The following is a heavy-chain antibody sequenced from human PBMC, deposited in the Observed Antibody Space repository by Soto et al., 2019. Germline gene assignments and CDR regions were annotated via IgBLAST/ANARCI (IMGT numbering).Heavy chain of an antibody. J-gene: IGHJ6*02. D-gene: IGHD3-16*01. CDR3: AKPQGVGAPYDYGLGV. V-gene: IGHV3-23*01. CDR1: GFTFINYA. CDR2: MTGSGNII. Sequence: EVQLLESGGGFVQPGGSLRLSCKASGFTFINYAMSWVRQAPGKGLEWVSTMTGSGNIIVSADSVKGRFTISRDNPNHILYLQMTGLRADDTATYYCAKPQGVGAPYDYGLGVWGQGTKVIVSS.